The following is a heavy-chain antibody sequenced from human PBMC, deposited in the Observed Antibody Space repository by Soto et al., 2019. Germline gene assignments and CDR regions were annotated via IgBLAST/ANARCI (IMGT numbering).Heavy chain of an antibody. J-gene: IGHJ4*02. D-gene: IGHD3-22*01. CDR3: ARGDFYYDSSGYYGGFAY. CDR2: TIPIFGTA. CDR1: GGTFSSYA. Sequence: QVQLVQSGAEVKKPGSSVKVSCKASGGTFSSYAISWVRQAPGQGLEWMGGTIPIFGTANYAQKFQGRVTITADESTSTAYMEVSSLRSEDTAVYYCARGDFYYDSSGYYGGFAYWGQGTLVTFSS. V-gene: IGHV1-69*12.